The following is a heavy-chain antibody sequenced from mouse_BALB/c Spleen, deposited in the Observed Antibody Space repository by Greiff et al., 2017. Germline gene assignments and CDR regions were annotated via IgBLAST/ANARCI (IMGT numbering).Heavy chain of an antibody. Sequence: EVKVVESGGGLVQPGGSRKLSCAASGFTFSSFGMHWVRQAPEKGLEWVAYISSGSSTIYYADTVKGRFTISRDNPKNTLFLQMTSLRSEDTAMYYCARGEYYGSSRYWYFDVWGAGTTVTVSS. CDR2: ISSGSSTI. D-gene: IGHD1-1*01. CDR1: GFTFSSFG. CDR3: ARGEYYGSSRYWYFDV. J-gene: IGHJ1*01. V-gene: IGHV5-17*02.